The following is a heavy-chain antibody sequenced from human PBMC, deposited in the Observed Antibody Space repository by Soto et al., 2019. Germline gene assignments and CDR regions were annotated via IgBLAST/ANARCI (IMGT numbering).Heavy chain of an antibody. D-gene: IGHD2-2*01. CDR3: ASGCSSTSCYPLYYYYGMDV. Sequence: QVQLVQSGAEVKKPGSSVKVSCKASGGTFSSYAISWVRQAPGQGLEWMGGIIPIFGTANYAQKFQGRVTITADKSTRTAYMELSSLRSEDTAVYYCASGCSSTSCYPLYYYYGMDVWGQGTTVTVSS. CDR1: GGTFSSYA. V-gene: IGHV1-69*06. CDR2: IIPIFGTA. J-gene: IGHJ6*02.